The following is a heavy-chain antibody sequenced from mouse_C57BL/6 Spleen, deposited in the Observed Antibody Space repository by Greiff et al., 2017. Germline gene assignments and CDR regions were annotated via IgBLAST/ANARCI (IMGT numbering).Heavy chain of an antibody. CDR2: IRLKSDNYAT. Sequence: EVMLVESGGGLVQPGGSMKLSCVASGFTFSNYWMNWVRQSPEKGLEWVAQIRLKSDNYATHYAESVKGRFTISRDDSKSSVYLQMNNLRAEDTGIYYCTDGNYLGYFDYWGQGTTLPVSS. V-gene: IGHV6-3*01. CDR1: GFTFSNYW. D-gene: IGHD2-1*01. J-gene: IGHJ2*01. CDR3: TDGNYLGYFDY.